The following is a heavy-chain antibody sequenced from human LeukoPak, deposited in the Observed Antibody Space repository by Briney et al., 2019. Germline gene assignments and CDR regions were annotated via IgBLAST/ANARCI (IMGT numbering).Heavy chain of an antibody. Sequence: GGSLRLSCAASGFTFSSYSMTWVRQAPGKGLEWVSSISSSSSYIYYADSVKGRFTISRDNAKNSLYLQMNSLRAEDTAVYYCARSVLRFLEWTKSGAFDIWGQGTMVTVSS. CDR1: GFTFSSYS. CDR3: ARSVLRFLEWTKSGAFDI. CDR2: ISSSSSYI. V-gene: IGHV3-21*01. D-gene: IGHD3-3*01. J-gene: IGHJ3*02.